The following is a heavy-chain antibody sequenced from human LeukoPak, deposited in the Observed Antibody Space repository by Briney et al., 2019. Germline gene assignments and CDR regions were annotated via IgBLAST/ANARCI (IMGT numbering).Heavy chain of an antibody. V-gene: IGHV3-74*01. D-gene: IGHD3-22*01. CDR3: ARAPSEIGGYYPEYFRH. Sequence: GGSLRLSCAASGFTFSSYAMNWVRQAPGKGLVWVSRIKSDGSTRYADSVKGRFTISRDNAKNTVSLQTNSLRAEDTGVYYCARAPSEIGGYYPEYFRHWGQGTLVTVSP. CDR2: IKSDGST. CDR1: GFTFSSYA. J-gene: IGHJ1*01.